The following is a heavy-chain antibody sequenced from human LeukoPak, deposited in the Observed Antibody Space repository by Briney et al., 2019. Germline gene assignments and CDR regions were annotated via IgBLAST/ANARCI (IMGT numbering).Heavy chain of an antibody. Sequence: PGGSLRLSCAASGFTFSSYSMNWVRQAPGKGREWVSSIISSSSYIYYADSVKGRFTISRDNAKNSLYLQMNSLRAEDTAVYYCARDRYRFSGYVARYFDYWGQGTLVTVSS. V-gene: IGHV3-21*01. CDR3: ARDRYRFSGYVARYFDY. J-gene: IGHJ4*02. D-gene: IGHD5-12*01. CDR1: GFTFSSYS. CDR2: IISSSSYI.